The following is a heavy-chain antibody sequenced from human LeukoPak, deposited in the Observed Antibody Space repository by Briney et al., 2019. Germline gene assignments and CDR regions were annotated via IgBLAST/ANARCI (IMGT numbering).Heavy chain of an antibody. CDR1: GGSISSSSYY. J-gene: IGHJ4*02. CDR3: ARDVHYAGDY. D-gene: IGHD4-17*01. Sequence: PSETLSLTCTVSGGSISSSSYYWSWIRQPPGKGLEWIGEINHSGSTNYNPSLKSRVTISVDTSKNQFSLKLSSVTAADTAVYYCARDVHYAGDYWGQGTLVTVSS. CDR2: INHSGST. V-gene: IGHV4-39*07.